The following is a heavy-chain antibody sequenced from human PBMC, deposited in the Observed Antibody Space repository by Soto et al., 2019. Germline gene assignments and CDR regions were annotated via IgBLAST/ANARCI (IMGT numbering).Heavy chain of an antibody. D-gene: IGHD4-17*01. CDR1: GGSISSSSYY. CDR2: IYYSGST. J-gene: IGHJ6*02. Sequence: PSETLSLTCTVSGGSISSSSYYWGWIRQPPGKGLEWIGSIYYSGSTYYNPSLKSRVTISVDTSKNQFSLKLSSVTAADTAVYYCARLGGFSGDYFLGYYYYGMDVWGQGTTVTVSS. V-gene: IGHV4-39*01. CDR3: ARLGGFSGDYFLGYYYYGMDV.